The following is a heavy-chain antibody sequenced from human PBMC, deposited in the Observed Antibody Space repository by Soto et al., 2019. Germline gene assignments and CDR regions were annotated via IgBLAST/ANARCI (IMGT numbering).Heavy chain of an antibody. D-gene: IGHD1-26*01. Sequence: GGSLRLSCAASGFTFSSYGMHWVRQAPGKGLEWVAVIWYDGSNKYYADSVKGRFTISRDNSKNTLYLQMNSLRAEDTAVYYCARDEWELLDDAFDIWGQGTMVTVSS. CDR1: GFTFSSYG. V-gene: IGHV3-33*01. CDR3: ARDEWELLDDAFDI. CDR2: IWYDGSNK. J-gene: IGHJ3*02.